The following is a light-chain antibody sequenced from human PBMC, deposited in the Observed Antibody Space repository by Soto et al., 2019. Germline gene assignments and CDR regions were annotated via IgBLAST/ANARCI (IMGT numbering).Light chain of an antibody. CDR3: QRLNDYPLT. CDR1: QSIGSY. V-gene: IGKV1-9*01. Sequence: DIQLTQSPSLLSASVGDTVTITCRASQSIGSYLAWYQQKPGKAPHLLIYTASTLQSAVPSRFSGSGSGTEFTLTISSLQPEDFATYYCQRLNDYPLTFGGGTKVEVK. CDR2: TAS. J-gene: IGKJ4*01.